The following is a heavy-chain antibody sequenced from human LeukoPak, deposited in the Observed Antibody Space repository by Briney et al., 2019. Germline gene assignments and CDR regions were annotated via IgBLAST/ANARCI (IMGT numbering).Heavy chain of an antibody. D-gene: IGHD3-3*01. CDR2: IYPGDSDT. J-gene: IGHJ4*02. CDR1: GSIFTSYW. CDR3: ARGGIDFWSGYYAREFDY. Sequence: GESRQISCQGSGSIFTSYWIGWVRQLPGKGLEWMGIIYPGDSDTKYSPSFQGQVTTSADKSISTAYLQWSSLKASDTAMYYCARGGIDFWSGYYAREFDYWGQGTLVTVSS. V-gene: IGHV5-51*01.